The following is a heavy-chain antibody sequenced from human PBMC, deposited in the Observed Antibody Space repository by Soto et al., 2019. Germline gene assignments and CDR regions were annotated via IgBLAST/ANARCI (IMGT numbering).Heavy chain of an antibody. V-gene: IGHV4-34*01. CDR1: GGSFSGYY. D-gene: IGHD3-10*01. Sequence: PSETLSLTCAVYGGSFSGYYWSWIRQPPGKGLEWIGEINHSGSTNYNPSLKSRVTISVDTSKNQFSLKLSSVTAADTAVYYCARTATRVRGVIPSSDPGGQGTLVTVSS. CDR3: ARTATRVRGVIPSSDP. CDR2: INHSGST. J-gene: IGHJ5*02.